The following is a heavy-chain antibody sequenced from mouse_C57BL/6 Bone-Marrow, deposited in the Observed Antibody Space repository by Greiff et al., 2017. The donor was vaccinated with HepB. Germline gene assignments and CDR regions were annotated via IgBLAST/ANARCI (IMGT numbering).Heavy chain of an antibody. D-gene: IGHD2-5*01. CDR2: IDPENGDT. J-gene: IGHJ3*01. V-gene: IGHV14-4*01. CDR1: GFNIKDDY. CDR3: TTPYYSNSFAY. Sequence: VQLQQSGAELVRPGASVKLSCTASGFNIKDDYMHWVKQRPEQGLEWIGWIDPENGDTEYASKFQGKATITADTSSNTAYLQLSSLTSEDTAVYYCTTPYYSNSFAYWGQGTLVTVSA.